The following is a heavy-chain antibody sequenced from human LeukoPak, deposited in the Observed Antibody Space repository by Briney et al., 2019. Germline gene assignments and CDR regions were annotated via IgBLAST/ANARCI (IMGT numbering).Heavy chain of an antibody. CDR2: IYHSGST. J-gene: IGHJ4*02. D-gene: IGHD4-17*01. V-gene: IGHV4-30-2*01. Sequence: PSQTLSLTCAVSGGSISSGGYSWSWIRQPPGKGLEWIGYIYHSGSTYYNSSLKSRVTISVDRSKNQFSLKLSSVTAADTAVYYCARGPIYGDYSDYWGQGTLVTVSS. CDR3: ARGPIYGDYSDY. CDR1: GGSISSGGYS.